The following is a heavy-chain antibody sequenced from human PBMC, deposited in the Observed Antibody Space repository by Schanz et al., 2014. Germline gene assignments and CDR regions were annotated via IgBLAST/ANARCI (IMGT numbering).Heavy chain of an antibody. CDR2: INTGSGDT. CDR3: ARDRRFFDRGDLYYFDS. Sequence: QVQVVQSGAELKKPGASVKVSCKASGYTFTSYGISWVRQAPGQGLEWMGWINTGSGDTKYSQNCQGRVTITRDTSASTAYMELSSLRSEDTAVYSCARDRRFFDRGDLYYFDSWGQGTLVTVSS. CDR1: GYTFTSYG. V-gene: IGHV1-3*04. J-gene: IGHJ4*02. D-gene: IGHD3-3*01.